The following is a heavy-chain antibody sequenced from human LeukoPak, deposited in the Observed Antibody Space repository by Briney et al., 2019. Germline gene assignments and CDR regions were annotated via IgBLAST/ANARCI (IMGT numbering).Heavy chain of an antibody. J-gene: IGHJ4*02. CDR3: ARVVGPRLLGRSGDY. Sequence: GRSLRLSCADSGFTFSSYAMHWVRQAPGKGLEWVAVISYDGSNKYYADSVKGRFTISRDNSKNTLYLQMNSLRAEDTAVYYCARVVGPRLLGRSGDYWGQGTLVTVSS. V-gene: IGHV3-30-3*01. CDR2: ISYDGSNK. CDR1: GFTFSSYA. D-gene: IGHD2-15*01.